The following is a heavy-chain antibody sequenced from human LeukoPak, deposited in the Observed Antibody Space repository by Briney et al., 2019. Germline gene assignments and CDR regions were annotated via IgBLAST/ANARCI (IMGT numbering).Heavy chain of an antibody. CDR3: AKEPYSSVYYFYYMDV. CDR2: ISSSSSYI. J-gene: IGHJ6*03. V-gene: IGHV3-21*01. D-gene: IGHD6-25*01. Sequence: KPGGSLRLSCAASGFTFSSYSMNWVRQAPGKGLEWVSSISSSSSYIYYADSVKGRFTISRDNAKNSLYLQMNSLRGEDTAVYYCAKEPYSSVYYFYYMDVWGKGTTVTVSS. CDR1: GFTFSSYS.